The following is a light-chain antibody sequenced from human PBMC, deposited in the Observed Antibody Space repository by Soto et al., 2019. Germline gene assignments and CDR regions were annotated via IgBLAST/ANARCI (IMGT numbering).Light chain of an antibody. Sequence: VVTQSPVILSLSSGARATLSSRASHSVSTSLAWYQQKRGQAPRLLIYDASNRATGIPARFSGSGYGTDFNLTISSLQPDDVAAYYCQKYNSAPLTFGGGTKVDIK. J-gene: IGKJ4*01. CDR1: HSVSTS. CDR3: QKYNSAPLT. CDR2: DAS. V-gene: IGKV3-11*01.